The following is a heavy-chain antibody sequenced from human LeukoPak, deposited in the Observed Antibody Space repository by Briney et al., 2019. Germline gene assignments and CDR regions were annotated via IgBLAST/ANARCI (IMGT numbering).Heavy chain of an antibody. Sequence: SETLSLTCAVYGGSFSNYYWSWIRQPPGKGLEWIGEINHSGSTNYNPSLKSRVTMSVDTSKNQFSLNLSSVTAADTAVYYCARARGGIEIDYWGQGTLVTVSS. CDR2: INHSGST. CDR1: GGSFSNYY. J-gene: IGHJ4*02. CDR3: ARARGGIEIDY. D-gene: IGHD1-26*01. V-gene: IGHV4-34*01.